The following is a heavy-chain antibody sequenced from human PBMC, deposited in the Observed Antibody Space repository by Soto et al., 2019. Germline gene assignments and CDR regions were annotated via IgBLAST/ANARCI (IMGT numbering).Heavy chain of an antibody. Sequence: EVQLVASGGGLVHPGGSLRLSCAASGFDFSNYIMNWVRQAPGKGLEWISYISGSSTTILYADSVKGRFTVSRDNAKNSLYLQMNSLRDEDTAVYYCARLGAYWGQGTLVTVSS. V-gene: IGHV3-48*02. CDR1: GFDFSNYI. J-gene: IGHJ4*02. CDR2: ISGSSTTI. CDR3: ARLGAY.